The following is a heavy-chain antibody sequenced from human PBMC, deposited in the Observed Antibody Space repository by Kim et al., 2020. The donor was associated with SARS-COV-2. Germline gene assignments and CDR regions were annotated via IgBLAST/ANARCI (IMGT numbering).Heavy chain of an antibody. CDR2: ST. J-gene: IGHJ4*02. Sequence: STSYADSVKGRFTIARDNAKNTLYLQMNSLRAEDTAVYYCARDQDGDYDYWGQGTLVTVSS. CDR3: ARDQDGDYDY. D-gene: IGHD4-17*01. V-gene: IGHV3-74*01.